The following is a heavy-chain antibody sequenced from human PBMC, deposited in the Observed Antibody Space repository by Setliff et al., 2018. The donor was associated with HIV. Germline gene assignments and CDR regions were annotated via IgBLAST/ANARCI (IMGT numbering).Heavy chain of an antibody. V-gene: IGHV4-61*09. Sequence: SETLSLTCTVSGGSISSGSYYWSWLRQPAGKGLERIGHIYTSGSTNYNPYLKSRVTISVDTSTNQFSLKLSSVTAAATAVYYCVTSSSWSSRLTFWGQGMLVTVSS. D-gene: IGHD6-13*01. CDR3: VTSSSWSSRLTF. CDR1: GGSISSGSYY. CDR2: IYTSGST. J-gene: IGHJ4*02.